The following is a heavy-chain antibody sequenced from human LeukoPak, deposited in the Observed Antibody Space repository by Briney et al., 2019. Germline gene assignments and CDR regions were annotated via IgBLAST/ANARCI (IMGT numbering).Heavy chain of an antibody. Sequence: SVKVSCKASGFTFTSSAMQWVRQARGQRLEWIGWIVVGSGNTNYAQKFQERVTITRDKSTSTAYMELSSLRSEDTAVYYCAAELDAEITGTTSFDYWGQGTLVIVSS. CDR1: GFTFTSSA. CDR3: AAELDAEITGTTSFDY. J-gene: IGHJ4*02. CDR2: IVVGSGNT. V-gene: IGHV1-58*02. D-gene: IGHD1-7*01.